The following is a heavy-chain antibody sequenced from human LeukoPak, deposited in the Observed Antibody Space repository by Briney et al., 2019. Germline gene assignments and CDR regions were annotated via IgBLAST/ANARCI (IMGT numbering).Heavy chain of an antibody. J-gene: IGHJ4*02. CDR3: ARDDSTTVYCSGGSCYGDY. CDR2: ISAYNGNT. V-gene: IGHV1-18*01. Sequence: ASVKVSCKASGYTFTSYGISWVRQAPGRGLEWMGWISAYNGNTNYAQKLQGRLIMTTDTFTSTAYMELRSLRADDTAVYYCARDDSTTVYCSGGSCYGDYWGQGSLVTVSS. D-gene: IGHD2-15*01. CDR1: GYTFTSYG.